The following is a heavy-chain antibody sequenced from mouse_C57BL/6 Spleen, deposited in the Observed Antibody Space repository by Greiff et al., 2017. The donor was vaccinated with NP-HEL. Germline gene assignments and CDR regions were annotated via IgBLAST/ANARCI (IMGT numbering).Heavy chain of an antibody. Sequence: QVQLKQPGAELVRPGSSVKLSCKASGYTFTSYWMHWVKQRPIQGLEWIGNIDPSDSETHYNQKFKDKATLTVDKSSSTAYMQLSSLTSEDSAVYYCARWLLRDYAMDYWGQGTSVTVSS. CDR2: IDPSDSET. CDR3: ARWLLRDYAMDY. D-gene: IGHD2-3*01. J-gene: IGHJ4*01. V-gene: IGHV1-52*01. CDR1: GYTFTSYW.